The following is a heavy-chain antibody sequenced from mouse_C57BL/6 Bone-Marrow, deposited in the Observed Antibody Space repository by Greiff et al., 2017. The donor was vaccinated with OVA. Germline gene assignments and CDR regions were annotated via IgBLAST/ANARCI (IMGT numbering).Heavy chain of an antibody. CDR2: IYPRSGNT. D-gene: IGHD6-1*01. Sequence: QVQLQQSGAELARPGASVKLSCKASGYTFTSYGISWVKQRTGQGLEWIGEIYPRSGNTYYTEKFKGKATLTADKSSSTAYMELRSLTSEDSAVYFCAGSRASRRAWFAYGGQGTLVTVAA. V-gene: IGHV1-81*01. CDR1: GYTFTSYG. CDR3: AGSRASRRAWFAY. J-gene: IGHJ3*01.